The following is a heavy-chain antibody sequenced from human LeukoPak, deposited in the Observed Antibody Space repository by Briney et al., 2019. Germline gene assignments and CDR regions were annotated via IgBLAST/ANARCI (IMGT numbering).Heavy chain of an antibody. Sequence: SETLSLTCTVSGGSISSGSYYWSWIRQPAGKGLEWIGRIYTSGSTNYNPSLKSRVTISVDTSKNQFSLKLSSVTAADTAVYYCARATPDYYYYYYMDVWGKGTTVTVSS. V-gene: IGHV4-61*02. CDR2: IYTSGST. CDR3: ARATPDYYYYYYMDV. J-gene: IGHJ6*03. CDR1: GGSISSGSYY.